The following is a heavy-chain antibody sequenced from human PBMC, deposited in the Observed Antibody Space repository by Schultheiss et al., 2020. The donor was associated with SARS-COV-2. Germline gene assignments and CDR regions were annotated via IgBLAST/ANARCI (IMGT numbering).Heavy chain of an antibody. D-gene: IGHD3-3*01. CDR3: ARDLGGYYSPDYYYYYMDV. V-gene: IGHV1-2*02. Sequence: SVKVSCKASGYTFTGYYVHWVRQAPGQGLEWMGWINPNSGGTNYAQKFQDRVTMTRDTSISTAYMELSRLRSDDTAVYYCARDLGGYYSPDYYYYYMDVWGKGTTVTVSS. CDR1: GYTFTGYY. CDR2: INPNSGGT. J-gene: IGHJ6*03.